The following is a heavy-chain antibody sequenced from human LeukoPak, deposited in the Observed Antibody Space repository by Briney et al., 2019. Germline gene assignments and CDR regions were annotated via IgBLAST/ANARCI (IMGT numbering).Heavy chain of an antibody. D-gene: IGHD5-12*01. J-gene: IGHJ4*02. CDR1: GFTFSDYY. V-gene: IGHV3-11*01. CDR3: ARGPPRGDIVATIDC. Sequence: GGSLRLSCAASGFTFSDYYMSWIRQAPGKGLEWVSYISSSGSTIYYADSVKGRFTISRDNAKNSLYLQMNSLRAEDTAVYYCARGPPRGDIVATIDCWGQGTLVTVSS. CDR2: ISSSGSTI.